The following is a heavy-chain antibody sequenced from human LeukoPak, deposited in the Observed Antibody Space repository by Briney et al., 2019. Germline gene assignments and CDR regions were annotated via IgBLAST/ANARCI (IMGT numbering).Heavy chain of an antibody. CDR3: ARGGGSYFEADY. CDR1: GGTFSSYA. D-gene: IGHD1-26*01. J-gene: IGHJ4*02. CDR2: VIPIFGTA. Sequence: VASVKVSCKASGGTFSSYAISWVRQAPGQGLEWMGGVIPIFGTANYAQKFQGRVTITADESTSTAYMELSSLRSEDTAVYYCARGGGSYFEADYWGQGTLVTVSS. V-gene: IGHV1-69*13.